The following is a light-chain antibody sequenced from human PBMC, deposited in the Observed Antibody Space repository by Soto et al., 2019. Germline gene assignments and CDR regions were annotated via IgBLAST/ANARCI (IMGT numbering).Light chain of an antibody. CDR1: NNDVGSYNL. CDR3: CSYAGSSGYV. V-gene: IGLV2-23*02. Sequence: QAVLTQPASVCGSPGLSITIFSNGTNNDVGSYNLVSWYQQHPGKAPKLMIYEVSKRLSGVSNRFSGSMSGNTASLTISGLQAEDEADYYCCSYAGSSGYVFGTGTKVTVL. CDR2: EVS. J-gene: IGLJ1*01.